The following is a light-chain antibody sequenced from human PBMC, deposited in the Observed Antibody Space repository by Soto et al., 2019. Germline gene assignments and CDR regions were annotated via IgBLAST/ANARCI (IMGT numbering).Light chain of an antibody. J-gene: IGKJ2*01. V-gene: IGKV3-11*01. CDR2: DAS. Sequence: EVVLTQSPATLSLSPGERATLSCRASQSVSSYLAWYQQKPGQAPRLLIYDASDRATGIPARFSGSGSETDVTLTISSLEPEDFAVYYCQQRSNWPLYTFGQGTKLEIK. CDR3: QQRSNWPLYT. CDR1: QSVSSY.